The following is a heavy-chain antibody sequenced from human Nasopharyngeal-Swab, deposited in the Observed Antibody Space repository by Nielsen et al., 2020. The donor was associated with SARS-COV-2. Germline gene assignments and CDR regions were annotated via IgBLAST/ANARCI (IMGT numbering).Heavy chain of an antibody. D-gene: IGHD3-10*01. Sequence: SGPTLVKPTQTLTLTCTFSGFSLSTSGMCVSWIRQPPGKALEWLALIDWDDDKYYSTSLKTRLTISKDTSKNQVVLTMINMDPVDTATYYCARMEKYYYGSGSYYYYYYGMDVWGQGTTVTVSS. CDR3: ARMEKYYYGSGSYYYYYYGMDV. CDR2: IDWDDDK. CDR1: GFSLSTSGMC. J-gene: IGHJ6*02. V-gene: IGHV2-70*01.